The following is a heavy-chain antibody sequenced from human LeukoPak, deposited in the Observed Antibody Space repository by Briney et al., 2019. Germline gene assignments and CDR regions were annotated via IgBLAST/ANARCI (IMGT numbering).Heavy chain of an antibody. V-gene: IGHV1-2*02. J-gene: IGHJ4*02. D-gene: IGHD5-24*01. CDR1: GYTFTSYA. CDR3: ARDRYGDGFAHLDY. Sequence: ASVTVSCKASGYTFTSYAIHWVRQAPGQGLEWMGWITPSGGTNYPQKFQGRAAITWDTSITTAYMDLSRLTSDDTAVYYCARDRYGDGFAHLDYWGQGALVTVSS. CDR2: ITPSGGT.